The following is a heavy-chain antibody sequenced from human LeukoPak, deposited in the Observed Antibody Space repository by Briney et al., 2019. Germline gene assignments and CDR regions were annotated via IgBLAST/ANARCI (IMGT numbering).Heavy chain of an antibody. Sequence: PSETLSLTCTVSGGSISSYYWSWIRRPPGKGLEWIGYIYYSGSTNYNPSLKSRVTISVDTSKNQFSLKLSSVTAADTAVYYCARGGYSYGYAFDNWGQGTLVTVSS. V-gene: IGHV4-59*01. J-gene: IGHJ4*02. CDR3: ARGGYSYGYAFDN. D-gene: IGHD5-18*01. CDR2: IYYSGST. CDR1: GGSISSYY.